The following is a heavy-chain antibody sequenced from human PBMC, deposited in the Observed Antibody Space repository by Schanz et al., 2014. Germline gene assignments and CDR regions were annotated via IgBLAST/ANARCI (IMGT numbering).Heavy chain of an antibody. CDR2: IWNNGVTK. V-gene: IGHV3-33*01. CDR3: ARPRFDYGEVDY. D-gene: IGHD4-17*01. Sequence: QAQLMESGGGVVQPGTSLILSCSVSGFSLNTYGIHWFRQPAGKGLEWVAVIWNNGVTKYYADSVRGRFTISRDWFQNTLYLRMSSLRAEDTAVYYCARPRFDYGEVDYWGQGTLVTVSS. CDR1: GFSLNTYG. J-gene: IGHJ4*02.